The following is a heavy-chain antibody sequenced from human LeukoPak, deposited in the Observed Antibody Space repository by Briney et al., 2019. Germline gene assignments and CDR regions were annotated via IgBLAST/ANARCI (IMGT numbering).Heavy chain of an antibody. CDR2: IHYSGST. CDR1: GGSISSYY. D-gene: IGHD6-19*01. CDR3: ARGGIAVARGQNRAFDI. J-gene: IGHJ3*02. V-gene: IGHV4-59*01. Sequence: PSETLSLTCTVSGGSISSYYWSWIRQPPGKGLEWIGYIHYSGSTNYNPSLKSRVTISVDTSKNQFSLKLSSVTAADTAVYYCARGGIAVARGQNRAFDIWGQGTMVTVSS.